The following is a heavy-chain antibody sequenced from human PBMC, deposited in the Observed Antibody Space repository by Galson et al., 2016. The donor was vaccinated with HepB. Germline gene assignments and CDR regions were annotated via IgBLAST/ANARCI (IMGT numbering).Heavy chain of an antibody. CDR3: AGADYGGCLAY. CDR1: GGSVSSHNW. Sequence: ETLSLTCAVSGGSVSSHNWWSWVRQPPGKGLEWIGEVFHSGSNNYNPSLKSRLAISVDRSKNQFSLMLSSVTAADTAVYYCAGADYGGCLAYWGQGSLVTVSS. V-gene: IGHV4-4*02. D-gene: IGHD4-23*01. J-gene: IGHJ4*02. CDR2: VFHSGSN.